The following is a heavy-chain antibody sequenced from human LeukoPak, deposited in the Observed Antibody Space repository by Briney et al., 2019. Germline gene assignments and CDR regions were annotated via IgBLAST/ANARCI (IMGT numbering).Heavy chain of an antibody. D-gene: IGHD4-23*01. J-gene: IGHJ3*02. CDR3: ARGRDVVTDAFDI. Sequence: GGSLRLSCAASGFTFSSFWMSWVRQAPGKGLECVANIKQDGSERYYVDSVKGRFTISRDNSKNTLYLQMNSLRAEDTAVYYCARGRDVVTDAFDIWGQGTMVTVSS. CDR2: IKQDGSER. CDR1: GFTFSSFW. V-gene: IGHV3-7*01.